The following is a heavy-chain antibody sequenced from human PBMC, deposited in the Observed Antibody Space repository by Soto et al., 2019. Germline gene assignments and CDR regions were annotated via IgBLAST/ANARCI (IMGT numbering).Heavy chain of an antibody. Sequence: GGSLRLSCAASGFTFSSYSMNWVRQAPGKGLEWVSSISSSSSYIYYADSVKGRFTISRDNAKNSLYLQMNSLRAEDTAVYYCASSSTGWRSFDYWGQGTPVTVSS. CDR2: ISSSSSYI. J-gene: IGHJ4*02. D-gene: IGHD6-19*01. CDR3: ASSSTGWRSFDY. V-gene: IGHV3-21*01. CDR1: GFTFSSYS.